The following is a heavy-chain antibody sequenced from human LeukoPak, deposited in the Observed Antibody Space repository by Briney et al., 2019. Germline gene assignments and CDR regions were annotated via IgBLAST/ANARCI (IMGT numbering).Heavy chain of an antibody. CDR2: IYHSGST. J-gene: IGHJ4*02. Sequence: PGGSLRLSCAASGFTFSSYAMSWVRQPPGKGLEWIGEIYHSGSTNYNPSLKSRVTISVDKSKNQFSLKLSSVTAADTAVYYCAKLSSGWINTHLDYWGQGTLVTVSS. V-gene: IGHV4-4*02. CDR3: AKLSSGWINTHLDY. CDR1: GFTFSSYAM. D-gene: IGHD6-19*01.